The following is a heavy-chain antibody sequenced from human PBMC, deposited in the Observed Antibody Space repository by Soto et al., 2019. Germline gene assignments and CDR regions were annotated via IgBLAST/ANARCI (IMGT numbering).Heavy chain of an antibody. CDR2: ISGSGGST. V-gene: IGHV3-23*01. Sequence: GGSLRLSCAASGFTFSSYAMSWVRQAPGKGLERVSAISGSGGSTYYADSVKSRFTISRDNSKNTLYLQMNSLRAEDTAVYYCAANPPRPLTFELWGQGTLVTVSS. J-gene: IGHJ4*02. D-gene: IGHD3-16*01. CDR3: AANPPRPLTFEL. CDR1: GFTFSSYA.